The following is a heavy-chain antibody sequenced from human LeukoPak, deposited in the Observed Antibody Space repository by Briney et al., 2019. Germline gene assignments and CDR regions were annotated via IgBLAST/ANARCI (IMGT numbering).Heavy chain of an antibody. V-gene: IGHV1-69*13. D-gene: IGHD2-2*01. CDR3: ARDKIVVVPAGPYYYYGMDV. Sequence: SVKVSCKASGYTFTSYHMHWVRQAPGQGLEWMGGIIPIFGTANYAQKFQGRVTITADESTSTAYMELSSLRSEDTAVYYCARDKIVVVPAGPYYYYGMDVWGQGTTVTVSS. J-gene: IGHJ6*02. CDR1: GYTFTSYH. CDR2: IIPIFGTA.